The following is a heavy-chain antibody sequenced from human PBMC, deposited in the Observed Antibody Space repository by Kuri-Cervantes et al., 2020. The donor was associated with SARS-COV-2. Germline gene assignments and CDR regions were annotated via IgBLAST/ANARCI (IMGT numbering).Heavy chain of an antibody. CDR3: ARVPNYYGSGSYYNYYYYYGMDV. J-gene: IGHJ6*01. CDR1: GFTFSDYY. Sequence: GGSLRLSCAASGFTFSDYYMSWIRQAPGKGLEWVSYISSSSSYTNYADSVRGRFTISRDNAKNTLYLQMNSLRAEDTAVYYCARVPNYYGSGSYYNYYYYYGMDVWGQGTTVTVSS. D-gene: IGHD3-10*01. V-gene: IGHV3-11*06. CDR2: ISSSSSYT.